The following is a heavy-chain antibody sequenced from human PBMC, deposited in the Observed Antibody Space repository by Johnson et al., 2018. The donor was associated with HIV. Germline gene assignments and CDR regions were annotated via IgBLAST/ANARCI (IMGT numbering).Heavy chain of an antibody. CDR1: GFTFSNAW. V-gene: IGHV3-15*01. Sequence: EKLVESGGGLVKPGGSLRLSCAASGFTFSNAWMSWVRQAPGKGLEWVGRIKSKTDGGTTDYAAPVKGRFTISRDDSKNTLSLQMNSLRAEDTTVYYCARGGRAHYGGTFGAFDICGQGTMVTVSS. D-gene: IGHD4-23*01. CDR2: IKSKTDGGTT. CDR3: ARGGRAHYGGTFGAFDI. J-gene: IGHJ3*02.